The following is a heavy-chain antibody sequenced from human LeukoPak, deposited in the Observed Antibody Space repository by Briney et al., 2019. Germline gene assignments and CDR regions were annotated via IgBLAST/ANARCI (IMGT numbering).Heavy chain of an antibody. CDR1: GFTVSSNY. CDR2: IYSGGST. J-gene: IGHJ4*02. Sequence: PGGSLRLSCAASGFTVSSNYMSWVRQAPGKGLEWVPVIYSGGSTYYSDSVKGRFTISRDNSKNTLYLQMNSLRAEDTAVYYCARDSSGERSLVADYWGQGTLVTVSS. CDR3: ARDSSGERSLVADY. V-gene: IGHV3-66*01. D-gene: IGHD6-25*01.